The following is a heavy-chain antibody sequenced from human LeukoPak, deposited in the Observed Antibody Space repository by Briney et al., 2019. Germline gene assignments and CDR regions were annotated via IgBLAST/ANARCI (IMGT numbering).Heavy chain of an antibody. CDR2: INSDGSST. V-gene: IGHV3-74*01. CDR1: GFTFSSYW. D-gene: IGHD1-26*01. CDR3: AKGHGWEASYYYYYMDV. Sequence: GGSLRLSCAASGFTFSSYWMHWVRQAPGKGLVWVSRINSDGSSTSYADSVKGRFTISRDNAKNTLYLQMNSLRAEDAAVYYCAKGHGWEASYYYYYMDVWGKGTTVTISS. J-gene: IGHJ6*03.